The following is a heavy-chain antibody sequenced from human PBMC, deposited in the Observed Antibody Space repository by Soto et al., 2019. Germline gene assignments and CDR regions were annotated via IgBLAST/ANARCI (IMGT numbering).Heavy chain of an antibody. CDR3: ARRSGGYVAWFDP. CDR1: GGSMSSSSNY. D-gene: IGHD5-12*01. J-gene: IGHJ5*02. V-gene: IGHV4-39*01. Sequence: PSETLSLTCSVSGGSMSSSSNYWGWIRQPPGKGLEWIATIYYSGSTYYNSSLKSRVTISVDTSKNQFSLKLSFVTAADTAVYYCARRSGGYVAWFDPWGQGTLVTVS. CDR2: IYYSGST.